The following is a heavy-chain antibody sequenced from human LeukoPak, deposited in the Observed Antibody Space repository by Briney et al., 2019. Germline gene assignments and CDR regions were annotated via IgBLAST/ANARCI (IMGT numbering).Heavy chain of an antibody. V-gene: IGHV3-23*01. CDR1: GFTVGSYA. CDR2: VSNTGLTT. J-gene: IGHJ3*02. Sequence: GESLRLSCAVSGFTVGSYAMSWVRQAPGKGLEWVSGVSNTGLTTYYIDSVKGRFTISRDSSKNTLYLQLDSLRTEDTAVYYCAKVRKGVGAFDIWGQGIMVTVSS. CDR3: AKVRKGVGAFDI. D-gene: IGHD3-16*01.